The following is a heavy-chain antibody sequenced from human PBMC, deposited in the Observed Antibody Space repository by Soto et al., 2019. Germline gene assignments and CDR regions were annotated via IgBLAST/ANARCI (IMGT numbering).Heavy chain of an antibody. J-gene: IGHJ5*02. CDR3: ARARITIFGVVKGWFDP. D-gene: IGHD3-3*01. Sequence: SETLSLTCTVSGGSISSYYWSWIRQPPGKGLEWIGYIYYSGSTNYNPSLKSRVTISVDTSKNQFSLKLSSVTAADTAVYYCARARITIFGVVKGWFDPWGQGTLVTVSS. V-gene: IGHV4-59*12. CDR1: GGSISSYY. CDR2: IYYSGST.